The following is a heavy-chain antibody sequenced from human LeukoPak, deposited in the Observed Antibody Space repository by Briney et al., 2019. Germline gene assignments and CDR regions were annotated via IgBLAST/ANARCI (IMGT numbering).Heavy chain of an antibody. D-gene: IGHD6-25*01. Sequence: ASVKVSCKASGYTFTSYYMHWVRQAPGQGLEWMGIINPSGGSTDYSQKFQGRITMTSDTSTSTVYMELSSLRSDDTAVYFCARVGSAAATAGYWGQGTLVTVSS. CDR2: INPSGGST. V-gene: IGHV1-46*01. J-gene: IGHJ4*02. CDR1: GYTFTSYY. CDR3: ARVGSAAATAGY.